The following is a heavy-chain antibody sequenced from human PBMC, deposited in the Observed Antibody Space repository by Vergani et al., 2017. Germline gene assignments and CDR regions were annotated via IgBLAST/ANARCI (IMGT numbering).Heavy chain of an antibody. J-gene: IGHJ6*02. Sequence: EVHLVESGGGLVQPGRSLRLSCSGSGFTLGDYAMTWVRQAPGKGLEWVAYIWSKPYGGTTEYAASVKGRFTISRDDSTSIAYLQMNSLKTEDTAVYYCTRDMSGLCSGGSCYWVDYYYYGMDVWGQGTTVTVSS. CDR1: GFTLGDYA. D-gene: IGHD2-15*01. V-gene: IGHV3-49*04. CDR3: TRDMSGLCSGGSCYWVDYYYYGMDV. CDR2: IWSKPYGGTT.